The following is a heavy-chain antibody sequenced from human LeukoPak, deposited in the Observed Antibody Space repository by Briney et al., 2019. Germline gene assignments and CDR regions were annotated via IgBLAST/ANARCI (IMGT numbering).Heavy chain of an antibody. CDR3: AAENGNFWIGYHYFED. V-gene: IGHV4-39*01. CDR1: GGSLGSSIYY. J-gene: IGHJ4*02. D-gene: IGHD3-3*01. CDR2: IYFYGNT. Sequence: SETLSLTCTVSGGSLGSSIYYWGWIRQAPGKGLEWIGTIYFYGNTFYNPSLKSRVTLSIDMSKSQFSLRLASVTAADTAIYYCAAENGNFWIGYHYFEDWGQGSLVSVSS.